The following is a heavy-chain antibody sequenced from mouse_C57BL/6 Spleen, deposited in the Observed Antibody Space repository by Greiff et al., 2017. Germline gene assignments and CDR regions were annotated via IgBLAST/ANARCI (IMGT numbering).Heavy chain of an antibody. Sequence: VQLQQSGAELARPGASVKLSCKASGYTFTSYGISWVKQRTGQGLEWIGEIYPRSGNNYYNEKFNGKAPLTADKTSSTADMEVLSLTSEDSAVYFCARGETGYAMDYWGQGTSVTVAS. CDR3: ARGETGYAMDY. V-gene: IGHV1-81*01. CDR2: IYPRSGNN. J-gene: IGHJ4*01. CDR1: GYTFTSYG. D-gene: IGHD4-1*01.